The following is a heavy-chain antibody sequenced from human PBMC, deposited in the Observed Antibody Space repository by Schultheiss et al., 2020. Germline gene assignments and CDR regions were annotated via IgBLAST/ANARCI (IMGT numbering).Heavy chain of an antibody. Sequence: SVKVSCKASGGTFSSYAISWVRQAPGQGLEWMGGIIPIFGTANYAQKFQERVTITRDMSTSTAYMELSSLRSDDTAVYYCARGEGVTGWFDPWGQGTLVTVSS. CDR2: IIPIFGTA. J-gene: IGHJ5*02. CDR3: ARGEGVTGWFDP. V-gene: IGHV1-69*05. CDR1: GGTFSSYA. D-gene: IGHD2-21*02.